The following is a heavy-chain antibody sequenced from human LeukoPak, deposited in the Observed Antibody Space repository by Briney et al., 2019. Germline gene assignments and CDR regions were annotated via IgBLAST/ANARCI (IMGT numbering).Heavy chain of an antibody. D-gene: IGHD4/OR15-4a*01. CDR3: ARGGTMFDY. J-gene: IGHJ4*02. CDR1: GYTFTSYD. V-gene: IGHV1-8*03. CDR2: LNPNSGNT. Sequence: GSVKVSFKASGYTFTSYDINWVRQATGQGLEWMGWLNPNSGNTGYAQKFQGRVTITRNTSISTAYMELSSLRSEDTAVYYCARGGTMFDYWGQGTLVTVSS.